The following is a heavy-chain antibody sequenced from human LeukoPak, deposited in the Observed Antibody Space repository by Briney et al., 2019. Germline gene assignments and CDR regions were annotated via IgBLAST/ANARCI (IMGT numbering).Heavy chain of an antibody. CDR2: IKRDGSEK. J-gene: IGHJ3*02. D-gene: IGHD6-19*01. V-gene: IGHV3-7*01. CDR1: GFTFSTYW. CDR3: AREQYSSGSAFDI. Sequence: GESLRLSCVASGFTFSTYWMTWVRQAPGKGLEWVANIKRDGSEKYYVDSVKGRFTISRDNAKNSLYLQMNSLRAEDTAVYYCAREQYSSGSAFDIWGQGTMVTVSS.